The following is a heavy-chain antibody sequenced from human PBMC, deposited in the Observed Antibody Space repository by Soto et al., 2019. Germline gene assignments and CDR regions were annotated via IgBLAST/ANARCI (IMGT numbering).Heavy chain of an antibody. V-gene: IGHV1-18*01. CDR3: AREPSYYDILTGYYSTWFDP. CDR2: ISAYNGNT. J-gene: IGHJ5*02. Sequence: GPSVKVSCKASGYTFTSYGISWVRQAPGQGLEWMGWISAYNGNTNYAQKLQGRVTMTTDTSTSTAYMELRSLRSDDTAVYYCAREPSYYDILTGYYSTWFDPWGQGTLVTVSS. D-gene: IGHD3-9*01. CDR1: GYTFTSYG.